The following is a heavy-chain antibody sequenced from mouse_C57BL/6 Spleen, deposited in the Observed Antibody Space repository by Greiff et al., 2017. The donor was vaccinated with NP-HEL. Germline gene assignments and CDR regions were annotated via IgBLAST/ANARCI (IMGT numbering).Heavy chain of an antibody. CDR1: GYTFPSYW. D-gene: IGHD2-4*01. V-gene: IGHV1-55*01. CDR3: ARDGERTYDYAWFAY. Sequence: VQLQQSGVELVKPGASVKMSCKASGYTFPSYWITWVKQRPGHGLEWIGDIYPGSGSTNYNEKFNSKATLTVDTSSSTAYMQLSSLTSEDSAVYYCARDGERTYDYAWFAYWGQGTLVTVSA. J-gene: IGHJ3*01. CDR2: IYPGSGST.